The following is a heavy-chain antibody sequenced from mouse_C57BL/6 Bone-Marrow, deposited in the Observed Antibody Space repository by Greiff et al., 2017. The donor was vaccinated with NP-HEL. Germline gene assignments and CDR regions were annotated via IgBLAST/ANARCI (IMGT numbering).Heavy chain of an antibody. D-gene: IGHD1-1*01. Sequence: QVQLQQPGAELVMPGASVKLSCKASGYTFTSYWMHWVKQRPGQGLEWIGEIDPSDSYTNYNQKFKGKSTLTVDKSSSPAYMQLSSLTSEDSAVYYCARGVYYYGSSYYFDYWGQGTTLTVSS. V-gene: IGHV1-69*01. CDR1: GYTFTSYW. CDR2: IDPSDSYT. J-gene: IGHJ2*01. CDR3: ARGVYYYGSSYYFDY.